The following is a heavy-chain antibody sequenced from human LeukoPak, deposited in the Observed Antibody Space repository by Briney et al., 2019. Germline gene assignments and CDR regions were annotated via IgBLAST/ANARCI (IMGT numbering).Heavy chain of an antibody. J-gene: IGHJ4*02. CDR3: TSANNVYYDSSGYCLEDY. D-gene: IGHD3-22*01. Sequence: GGSLRLSCAASGFTFSGSAMHWVRQASGKGLEWVGRIRSKANSYATAYAASVKGRFTISRDDSKNTAYLQMNSLKTEDTAVYYCTSANNVYYDSSGYCLEDYWGQGTLVTVSS. V-gene: IGHV3-73*01. CDR2: IRSKANSYAT. CDR1: GFTFSGSA.